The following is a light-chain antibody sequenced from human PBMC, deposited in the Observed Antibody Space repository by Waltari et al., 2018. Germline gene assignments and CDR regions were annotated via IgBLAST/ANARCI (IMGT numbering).Light chain of an antibody. CDR2: EVN. CDR1: SSHVGASNY. Sequence: QSSLTQPPSASGSLGQMLTISCTGTSSHVGASNYGSWYQQHPGTAPDLIIYEVNKRPSGVPERFSGFKSGNTASLIISGLQAEDGGDYYCTSNAGSNNYVFGTGTEVTVL. CDR3: TSNAGSNNYV. V-gene: IGLV2-8*01. J-gene: IGLJ1*01.